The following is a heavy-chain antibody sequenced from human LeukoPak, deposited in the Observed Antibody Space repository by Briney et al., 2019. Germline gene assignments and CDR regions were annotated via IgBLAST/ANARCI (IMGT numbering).Heavy chain of an antibody. Sequence: SETLSLTCTVSGGSIDNYYWSWIRQPPGKGLEWIGYIYYSGSANYNPSLKSRVTISVDMSKNQFSLKLSSVTAADTAVYYCARLYCSGGSCYSSHFDFWGQGTLVTVSS. J-gene: IGHJ4*02. CDR1: GGSIDNYY. CDR3: ARLYCSGGSCYSSHFDF. D-gene: IGHD2-15*01. CDR2: IYYSGSA. V-gene: IGHV4-59*08.